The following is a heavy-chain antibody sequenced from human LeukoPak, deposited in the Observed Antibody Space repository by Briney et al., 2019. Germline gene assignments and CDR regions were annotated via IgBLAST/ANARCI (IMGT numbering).Heavy chain of an antibody. Sequence: PGGSLRLSCAASGFTFDDYGMSWVRQAPGKGLEWVSGINWNGGSTGYADSVKGRFTISRDNAKNSLYLQMNSLRAEDTALYYCARGSHGGVAANSGDYWGQGTLVTVSS. CDR3: ARGSHGGVAANSGDY. CDR1: GFTFDDYG. D-gene: IGHD2-15*01. V-gene: IGHV3-20*04. J-gene: IGHJ4*02. CDR2: INWNGGST.